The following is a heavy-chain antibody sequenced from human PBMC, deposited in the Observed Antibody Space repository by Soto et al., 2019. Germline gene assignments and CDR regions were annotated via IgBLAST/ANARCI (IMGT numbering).Heavy chain of an antibody. CDR2: ISSSGGSA. V-gene: IGHV3-23*01. J-gene: IGHJ4*02. Sequence: EVQLLESGGGLVQPGGSLRLSCAASGFTFSSYGMSWVLQAPGKGLEWVSAISSSGGSAYYADSVKGRFTISRDNSKNPLSLQMNRLRAEDTAVYYCARGATSPSYWGQGTLVTVSS. CDR1: GFTFSSYG. CDR3: ARGATSPSY.